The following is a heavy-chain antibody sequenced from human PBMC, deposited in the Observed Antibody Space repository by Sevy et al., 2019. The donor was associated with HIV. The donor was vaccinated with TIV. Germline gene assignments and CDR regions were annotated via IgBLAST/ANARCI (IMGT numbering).Heavy chain of an antibody. CDR1: GFTFSNAW. Sequence: GGSLRLSCAASGFTFSNAWMNWVRQAPGKGLEWVGRIKSKTDGGTTDYAAPVKGRFTISRDDSKNTLYLQMNSLKTGDTAVYYCTTGGECGYNWCYYYGMDVWGQGTTVTVSS. D-gene: IGHD5-12*01. V-gene: IGHV3-15*07. J-gene: IGHJ6*02. CDR2: IKSKTDGGTT. CDR3: TTGGECGYNWCYYYGMDV.